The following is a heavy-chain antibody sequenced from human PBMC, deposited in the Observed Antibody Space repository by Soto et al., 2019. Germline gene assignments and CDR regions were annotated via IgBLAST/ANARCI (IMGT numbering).Heavy chain of an antibody. J-gene: IGHJ5*02. D-gene: IGHD2-2*01. CDR3: AREDTVVVPAAPPSFDP. V-gene: IGHV1-69*08. CDR2: IIPILGIA. CDR1: GGTFSSYT. Sequence: QVQLVQSGAEVKKPGSSVKVSCKASGGTFSSYTISWVRQAPGQGLEWMGRIIPILGIANYAQKFQGRVTITADKSTSTAYMELSSLRSEDTAVYYCAREDTVVVPAAPPSFDPWGQGTLVTVST.